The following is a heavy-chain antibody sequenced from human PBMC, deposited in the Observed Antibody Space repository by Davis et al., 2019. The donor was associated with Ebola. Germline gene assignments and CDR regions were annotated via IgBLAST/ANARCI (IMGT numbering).Heavy chain of an antibody. CDR2: IHGSGTGA. J-gene: IGHJ6*02. Sequence: GESLKISCAVSGFTFSNYAMTWVRQAPGKGLEWVSAIHGSGTGAFYADSVKGRFTISRDNSKNILYLEMNSLRAEDTALYYCARDSRAYYYYGMDVWGQGTTVTVSS. V-gene: IGHV3-23*01. CDR3: ARDSRAYYYYGMDV. CDR1: GFTFSNYA.